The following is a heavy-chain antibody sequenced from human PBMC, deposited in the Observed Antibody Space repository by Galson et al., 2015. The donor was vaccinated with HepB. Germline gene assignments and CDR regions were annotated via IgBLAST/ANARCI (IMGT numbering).Heavy chain of an antibody. CDR1: GYTFTDYY. CDR3: AREGPEVTSYYDFWSGWYGMDV. J-gene: IGHJ6*02. D-gene: IGHD3-3*01. V-gene: IGHV1-46*03. Sequence: SVKVSCKASGYTFTDYYIHWVRQAPGQGLEWMGMINPGGGSTGYAQSFQGRVTMTRDTSTSTVYMELSSLRSEDTAVYYCAREGPEVTSYYDFWSGWYGMDVWGQGTTVTVSS. CDR2: INPGGGST.